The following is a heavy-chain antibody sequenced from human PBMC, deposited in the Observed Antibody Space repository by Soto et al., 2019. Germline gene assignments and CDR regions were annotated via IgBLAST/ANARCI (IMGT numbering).Heavy chain of an antibody. V-gene: IGHV1-69*01. Sequence: KVSCKASGGTFSSYAISWVRQAPGQGLEWVGGIIPIFGTANYAQKFQGRVTITADESTSTAYMELSSLRSEDTAVYYCAREGVNYYYGMDVWGQGTTVTVSS. CDR2: IIPIFGTA. CDR3: AREGVNYYYGMDV. J-gene: IGHJ6*02. CDR1: GGTFSSYA. D-gene: IGHD3-16*01.